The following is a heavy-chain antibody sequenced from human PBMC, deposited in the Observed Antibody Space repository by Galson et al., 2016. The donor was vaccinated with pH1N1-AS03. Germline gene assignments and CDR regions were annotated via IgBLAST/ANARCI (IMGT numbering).Heavy chain of an antibody. J-gene: IGHJ1*01. V-gene: IGHV3-9*01. Sequence: SLRLSCAASGFTFHDYAMHWVRQAPGKGPEWVSGIAWNSGITGYGDSVKGRFTLSRDNAKNSLYLQMNSLKPEDTALYYCARALGSGYEAGLLGFWGQGTLVTVSS. CDR2: IAWNSGIT. D-gene: IGHD5-12*01. CDR1: GFTFHDYA. CDR3: ARALGSGYEAGLLGF.